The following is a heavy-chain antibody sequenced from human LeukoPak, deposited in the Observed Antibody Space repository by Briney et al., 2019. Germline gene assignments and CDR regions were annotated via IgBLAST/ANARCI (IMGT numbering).Heavy chain of an antibody. CDR2: ISSSSSYI. J-gene: IGHJ6*03. CDR1: GFTFDDYG. Sequence: GASLRLSCVASGFTFDDYGMSWVRQAPGKGLEWVSSISSSSSYIYYADSVKGRFTISRDNAKNSLYLQMNSLRAEDTAVYYCARAPLVLMVYAPANYYMDVWGKGTTVTVSS. D-gene: IGHD2-8*01. V-gene: IGHV3-21*01. CDR3: ARAPLVLMVYAPANYYMDV.